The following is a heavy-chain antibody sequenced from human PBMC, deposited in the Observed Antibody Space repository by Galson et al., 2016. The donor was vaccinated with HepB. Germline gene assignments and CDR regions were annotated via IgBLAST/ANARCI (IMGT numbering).Heavy chain of an antibody. CDR3: AISYYDSSGYRY. CDR1: GDSVSSNTAA. CDR2: AYYRSRWYR. J-gene: IGHJ4*02. D-gene: IGHD3-22*01. V-gene: IGHV6-1*01. Sequence: CAISGDSVSSNTAAWNWIGQSPSRGLEWLGRAYYRSRWYRDYAETLKGRIDISPDTSKNQFSLHLNSVTPEDTAVYYCAISYYDSSGYRYWGQGTQVTVSS.